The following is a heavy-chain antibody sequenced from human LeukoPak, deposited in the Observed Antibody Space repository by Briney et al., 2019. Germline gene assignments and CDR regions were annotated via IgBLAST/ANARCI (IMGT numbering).Heavy chain of an antibody. D-gene: IGHD1-20*01. CDR1: GYTFTSYG. Sequence: GASVKVSCKASGYTFTSYGISWVRQAPGQGLEWMGWISAYNGNTNYAQKLQGRVTMTTDTSTSTAYMELRSLRSDDTAVYYCARDGAVSPNWSRYGMDVWGQGTTVTVSS. CDR3: ARDGAVSPNWSRYGMDV. J-gene: IGHJ6*02. V-gene: IGHV1-18*01. CDR2: ISAYNGNT.